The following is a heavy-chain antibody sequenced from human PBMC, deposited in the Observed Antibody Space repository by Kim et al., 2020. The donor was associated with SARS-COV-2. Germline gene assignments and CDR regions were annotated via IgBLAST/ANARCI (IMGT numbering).Heavy chain of an antibody. Sequence: SETLSLTCSVSGGSIGTYYWSWIRQPPGKELQWIGYISYSGSTNYNPSLKSRVTISVDTSKNQFSLKLSSLTAADTAVYYCARHRGYSGSAGWFDPWGQGTLVTVSS. J-gene: IGHJ5*02. CDR3: ARHRGYSGSAGWFDP. CDR1: GGSIGTYY. CDR2: ISYSGST. D-gene: IGHD5-12*01. V-gene: IGHV4-59*01.